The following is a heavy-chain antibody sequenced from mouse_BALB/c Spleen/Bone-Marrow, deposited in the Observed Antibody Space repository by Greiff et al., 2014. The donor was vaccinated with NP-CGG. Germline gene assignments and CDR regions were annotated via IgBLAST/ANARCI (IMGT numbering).Heavy chain of an antibody. CDR3: ARADGYYAWFAY. V-gene: IGHV14-3*02. Sequence: VQLQQSGAEFVKPGASVKLSCTASGFNIKDTYMHWVKRRPEQGLEWIGRIDPANDNTKYDPKFQGKATITADTSSNTAYLRLSSLTSEDTAVYYCARADGYYAWFAYWGQGTLVTVSA. J-gene: IGHJ3*01. CDR1: GFNIKDTY. D-gene: IGHD2-3*01. CDR2: IDPANDNT.